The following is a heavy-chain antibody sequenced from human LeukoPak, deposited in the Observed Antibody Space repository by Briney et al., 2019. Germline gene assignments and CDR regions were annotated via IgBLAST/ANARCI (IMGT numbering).Heavy chain of an antibody. CDR1: GGTFSSYA. CDR2: IIPIFGTA. J-gene: IGHJ4*02. D-gene: IGHD1-26*01. CDR3: ARVQTGSYARFGFDF. Sequence: GASVKVSCKASGGTFSSYAISWVRQAPGQGLEWMGGIIPIFGTANYAQKFQGRVTITADESTSTAYMELSSLRSEDTAVYYCARVQTGSYARFGFDFWGQGTLVTVSS. V-gene: IGHV1-69*01.